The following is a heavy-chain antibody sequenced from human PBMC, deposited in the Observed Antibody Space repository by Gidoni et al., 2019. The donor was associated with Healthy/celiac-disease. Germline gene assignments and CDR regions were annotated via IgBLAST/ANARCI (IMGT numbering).Heavy chain of an antibody. J-gene: IGHJ4*02. D-gene: IGHD6-13*01. V-gene: IGHV1-8*01. Sequence: QVPLVQSGAEVQKPAASVKVPCKASAYTFTRYDITWLRQATGQGLEWMGCMNPNSGNKGYAQKFQGRVTMTRNTSISTAYMELSSLRAEDTAVYYCAREEIAAAGRGFDYWGQGTLVTVSS. CDR2: MNPNSGNK. CDR3: AREEIAAAGRGFDY. CDR1: AYTFTRYD.